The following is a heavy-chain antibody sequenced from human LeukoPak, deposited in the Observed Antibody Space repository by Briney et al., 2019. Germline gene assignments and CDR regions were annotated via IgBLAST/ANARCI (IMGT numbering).Heavy chain of an antibody. D-gene: IGHD6-13*01. CDR2: IYQSETA. CDR3: ARGRYVTTRGGAAAGFLDY. CDR1: GYSISSGYF. Sequence: PSETLSLTCTVSGYSISSGYFWGWMRQPPGKGLEWIGSIYQSETAHYNPSLKSRVTISVDTSKNQFSLRLSSVTAADTAVYYCARGRYVTTRGGAAAGFLDYWGQGTLVTVSS. V-gene: IGHV4-38-2*02. J-gene: IGHJ4*02.